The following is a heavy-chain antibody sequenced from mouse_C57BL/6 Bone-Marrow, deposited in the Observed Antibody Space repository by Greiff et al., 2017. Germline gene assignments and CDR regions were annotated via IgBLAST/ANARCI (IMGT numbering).Heavy chain of an antibody. J-gene: IGHJ4*01. Sequence: DVKLVESGGGLVQPGGSLKLSCAASGFTFSDYYMYWVRQTPEKRLEWVAYISNGGGSTYYPDTVKGRFTISRDNAKNTLYLQMSRLKSEDTAMYYCARHRITTDYYAMDYWGQGTSVTVSS. CDR3: ARHRITTDYYAMDY. V-gene: IGHV5-12*01. D-gene: IGHD2-4*01. CDR1: GFTFSDYY. CDR2: ISNGGGST.